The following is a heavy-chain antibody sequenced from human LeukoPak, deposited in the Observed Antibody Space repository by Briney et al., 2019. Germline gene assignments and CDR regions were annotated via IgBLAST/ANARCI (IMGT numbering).Heavy chain of an antibody. J-gene: IGHJ4*02. Sequence: GGSLRLSCAASGFTFSSYSMNWVRQAPGKGLEWVSSISSSSSYIYYADSVKGRFTISRDNAKNSLYLQMNSLRAEDTAVYYCARDPSTVTKKGLDYWGQGTLVTVPS. D-gene: IGHD4-17*01. CDR2: ISSSSSYI. CDR1: GFTFSSYS. CDR3: ARDPSTVTKKGLDY. V-gene: IGHV3-21*01.